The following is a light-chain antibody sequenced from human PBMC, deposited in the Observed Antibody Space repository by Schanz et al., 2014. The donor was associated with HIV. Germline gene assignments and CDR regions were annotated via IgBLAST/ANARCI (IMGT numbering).Light chain of an antibody. Sequence: EIVLTQSPGTLSLSPGERATLSCGASQSVSSYLAWYQQKPGQAPRLLIYDASNRATGIPDRFSGSGSSTDFTLTISRLEPEDSAVYYCQQYGSSPTFGQGTRVEIK. V-gene: IGKV3-20*01. CDR1: QSVSSY. CDR2: DAS. J-gene: IGKJ1*01. CDR3: QQYGSSPT.